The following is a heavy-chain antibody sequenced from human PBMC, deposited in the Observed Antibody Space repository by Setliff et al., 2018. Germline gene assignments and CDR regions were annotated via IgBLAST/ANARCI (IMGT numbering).Heavy chain of an antibody. Sequence: SLRLSCAASGFTFSSYWMHWVRQAPGKGLVWVSRINSDGSSTSYADSVKGRFTISRDNAKNTLYLQMSSLRAEDTAVYYCARGGPQTYYYDSSGYYLGLAAFDIWGQGTMVTVSS. D-gene: IGHD3-22*01. CDR1: GFTFSSYW. CDR2: INSDGSST. CDR3: ARGGPQTYYYDSSGYYLGLAAFDI. J-gene: IGHJ3*02. V-gene: IGHV3-74*01.